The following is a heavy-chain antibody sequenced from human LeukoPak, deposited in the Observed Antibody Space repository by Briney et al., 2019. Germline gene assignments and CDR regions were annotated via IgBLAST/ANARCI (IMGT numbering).Heavy chain of an antibody. CDR2: MNPNSGNT. CDR3: AREKEVRGVIILKYYYYGMDV. D-gene: IGHD3-10*01. J-gene: IGHJ6*02. V-gene: IGHV1-8*02. Sequence: ASVKVSCKASGYTFTGYYMHWVRQAPGQGLEWMGWMNPNSGNTGYAQKFQGRVTMTRNTSISTAYMELSSLRSEDTAVYYCAREKEVRGVIILKYYYYGMDVWGQGTTVTVSS. CDR1: GYTFTGYY.